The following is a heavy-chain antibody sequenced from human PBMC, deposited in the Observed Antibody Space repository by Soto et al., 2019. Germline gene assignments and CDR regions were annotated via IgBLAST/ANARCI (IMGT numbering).Heavy chain of an antibody. CDR2: INPSDGRT. CDR1: GYPFGAYY. D-gene: IGHD1-1*01. Sequence: ASVKVSCEASGYPFGAYYMHWVRQAPGQGLEWMGIINPSDGRTTYAQKFQGRLTLTRDTSSSTLFMELSSLKAEDTAFYYCGRVGKHLAETFDHWGQ. J-gene: IGHJ4*02. V-gene: IGHV1-46*01. CDR3: GRVGKHLAETFDH.